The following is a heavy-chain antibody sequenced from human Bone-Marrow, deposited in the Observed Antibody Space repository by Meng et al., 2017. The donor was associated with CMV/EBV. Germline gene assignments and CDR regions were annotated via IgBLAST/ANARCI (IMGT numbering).Heavy chain of an antibody. V-gene: IGHV3-33*06. Sequence: GESLKISCAASGFTFSSYGMHWVRQAPGKGLEWVAVIWYDGSNKYYADSVKGRFTISRDNSKNTLYLQMNSLRAEDTAVYYCAKGAYSSLYFDYWGQGTLVTVSS. D-gene: IGHD6-6*01. CDR3: AKGAYSSLYFDY. CDR2: IWYDGSNK. J-gene: IGHJ4*02. CDR1: GFTFSSYG.